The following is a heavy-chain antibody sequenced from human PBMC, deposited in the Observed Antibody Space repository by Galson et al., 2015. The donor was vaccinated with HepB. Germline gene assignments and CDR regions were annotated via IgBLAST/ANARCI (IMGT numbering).Heavy chain of an antibody. CDR3: ARHGVRTTVTTGGNDY. D-gene: IGHD4-17*01. CDR2: IWYDGSNR. J-gene: IGHJ4*02. CDR1: GFTFRSYG. Sequence: SLRLSCAASGFTFRSYGMHWVRQAPGKGLEWVSVIWYDGSNRYYADSVKGRFTISRDNSKNMLYLQMNSLRAEDTALYYCARHGVRTTVTTGGNDYWGQGTLVTVSS. V-gene: IGHV3-33*01.